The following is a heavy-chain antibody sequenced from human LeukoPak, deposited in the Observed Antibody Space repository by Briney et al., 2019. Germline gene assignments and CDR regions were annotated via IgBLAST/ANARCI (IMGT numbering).Heavy chain of an antibody. D-gene: IGHD1-1*01. CDR1: GYTFTGYY. Sequence: ASVKVSCKASGYTFTGYYMHWVRQAPGQGLEWMGWINPNSGGTNYAQKFQGRVTMTRDMSTSTVYMELSSLRSEDTAVYYCAGGTFDYWGQGTLVTVSS. CDR2: INPNSGGT. CDR3: AGGTFDY. J-gene: IGHJ4*02. V-gene: IGHV1-2*02.